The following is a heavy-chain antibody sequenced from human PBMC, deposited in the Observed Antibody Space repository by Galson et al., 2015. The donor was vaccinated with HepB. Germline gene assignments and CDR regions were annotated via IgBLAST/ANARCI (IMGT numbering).Heavy chain of an antibody. V-gene: IGHV3-33*01. J-gene: IGHJ3*02. Sequence: SLRLSCAASGFTFSSYGMHWVRQAPGKGLEWVAVIWYDGSNKYYADSVKGRFTISRDNSKNTLYLQMNSLRAEDTAVYYCARDGGSIAGDAFDIWGQGTMVTVSS. D-gene: IGHD6-6*01. CDR2: IWYDGSNK. CDR1: GFTFSSYG. CDR3: ARDGGSIAGDAFDI.